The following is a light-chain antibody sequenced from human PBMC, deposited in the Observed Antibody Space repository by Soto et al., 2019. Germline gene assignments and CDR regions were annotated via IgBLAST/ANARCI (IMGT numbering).Light chain of an antibody. CDR3: QQYGSSPYT. CDR1: QSVSSNY. Sequence: EIVLTQSPGTLSLSPGERATLSCRASQSVSSNYLAWYQQKPSQTPRLRIYGASSTATGIPDRFSGSGSGTDFTLTISTLEPEESAVYYCQQYGSSPYTFGQGTKLEIK. CDR2: GAS. V-gene: IGKV3-20*01. J-gene: IGKJ2*01.